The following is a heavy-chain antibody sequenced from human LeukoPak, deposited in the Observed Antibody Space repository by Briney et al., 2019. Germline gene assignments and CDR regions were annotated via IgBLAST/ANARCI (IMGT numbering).Heavy chain of an antibody. J-gene: IGHJ4*02. D-gene: IGHD5-24*01. V-gene: IGHV4-59*01. Sequence: SETLSLTCTVSGGSISSYYWSWIRQPPGKGLEWIGYIYYSGSTNHNPSLKSRVTISVGTSKNQFSLKLSSVTAADTAVYYCARRDGYNSYYFDYWGQGTLVTVSS. CDR2: IYYSGST. CDR1: GGSISSYY. CDR3: ARRDGYNSYYFDY.